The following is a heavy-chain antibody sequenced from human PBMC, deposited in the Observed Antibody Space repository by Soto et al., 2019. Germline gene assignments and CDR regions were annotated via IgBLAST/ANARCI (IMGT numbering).Heavy chain of an antibody. Sequence: PGGSLRLSCSASGFTFSSYAMHWVRQAPGKGLEYVSAISSNGGSTYYADSVKGRFTISRDNSKNTLYLQMSSLRAEDTAVYYCVIDRVLYDFWSGYQELSYWGQGPLVTVSS. CDR2: ISSNGGST. J-gene: IGHJ4*02. D-gene: IGHD3-3*01. V-gene: IGHV3-64D*06. CDR1: GFTFSSYA. CDR3: VIDRVLYDFWSGYQELSY.